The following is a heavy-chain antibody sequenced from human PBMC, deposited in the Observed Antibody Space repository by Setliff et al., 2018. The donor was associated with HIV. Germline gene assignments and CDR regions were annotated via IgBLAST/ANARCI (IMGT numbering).Heavy chain of an antibody. Sequence: GGSLRLSCVASGFTISYYGMHWVRQAPGKGLEWVAVISHDGGNKYYADPVKGRFTISGDNSKNTLYLQMNSLRSEDAAVYYCAKDLRSYRCSIASCSHMDVWGKGTTVTVSS. V-gene: IGHV3-30*18. CDR1: GFTISYYG. CDR3: AKDLRSYRCSIASCSHMDV. CDR2: ISHDGGNK. D-gene: IGHD3-16*02. J-gene: IGHJ6*03.